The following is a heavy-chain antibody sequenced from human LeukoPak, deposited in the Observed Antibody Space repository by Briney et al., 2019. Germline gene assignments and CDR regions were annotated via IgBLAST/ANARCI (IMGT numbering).Heavy chain of an antibody. CDR2: ISGSGGST. Sequence: GGSLRLSCAASGFTFSSYAMSWVRQAPGKGLELVSAISGSGGSTYYADSVKGRFTISRDNSKNTLYLQMNSLRAEDTAVYYCAKDHLTCSGGSCYPDCFGYWGQGTLVTVSS. J-gene: IGHJ4*02. CDR3: AKDHLTCSGGSCYPDCFGY. CDR1: GFTFSSYA. D-gene: IGHD2-15*01. V-gene: IGHV3-23*01.